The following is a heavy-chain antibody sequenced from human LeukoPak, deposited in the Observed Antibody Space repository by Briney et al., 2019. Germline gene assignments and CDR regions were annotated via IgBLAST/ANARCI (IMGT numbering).Heavy chain of an antibody. D-gene: IGHD4-17*01. CDR2: FYYRGST. J-gene: IGHJ5*02. Sequence: SETLSLTCTVSGASISSRSYYWGWIRQPPGKGLEWIGSFYYRGSTYYNPSLKSRATISVDTSKNQFSLKLTSVTAADTAVYYCASRDDYGDPFDPWGQGTLVTVSS. V-gene: IGHV4-39*01. CDR3: ASRDDYGDPFDP. CDR1: GASISSRSYY.